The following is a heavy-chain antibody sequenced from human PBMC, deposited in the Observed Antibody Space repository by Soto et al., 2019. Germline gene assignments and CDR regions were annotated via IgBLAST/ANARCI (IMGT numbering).Heavy chain of an antibody. J-gene: IGHJ3*02. CDR1: GFTFSSYA. V-gene: IGHV3-23*01. CDR2: ISGSGGST. CDR3: TASSGWYNAFDI. Sequence: EVQLLESGGGLVQPGGSLRLSCAASGFTFSSYAMSWVRQAPGKGLEWVSAISGSGGSTYYADSVKGRFTISRDNSKNTLYLQMNSLRAEDTAVYYCTASSGWYNAFDIWGQATMVTVSS. D-gene: IGHD6-19*01.